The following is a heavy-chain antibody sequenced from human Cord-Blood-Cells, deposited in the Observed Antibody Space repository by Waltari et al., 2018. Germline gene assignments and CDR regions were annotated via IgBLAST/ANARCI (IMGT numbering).Heavy chain of an antibody. D-gene: IGHD7-27*01. CDR3: ARQVLGISGIGVAFDI. Sequence: WGWIRQPPGKGLEWIGSIYYSGSTYYNPSLKSRVTISVDTSKNQFSLKLSSVTAADTAVYYCARQVLGISGIGVAFDIWGQGTMVTVSS. V-gene: IGHV4-39*01. CDR2: IYYSGST. J-gene: IGHJ3*02.